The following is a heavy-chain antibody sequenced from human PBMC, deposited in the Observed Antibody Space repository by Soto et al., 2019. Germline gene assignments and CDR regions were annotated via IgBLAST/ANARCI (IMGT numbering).Heavy chain of an antibody. D-gene: IGHD2-8*01. CDR3: ARVGCTNGVCGYYYYGMDV. CDR2: IYYSGST. CDR1: GGSVSSGSYY. Sequence: SETLSLTCTVSGGSVSSGSYYWSWIRQPPGKGLEWIGYIYYSGSTNYNPSLKSRVTISVDTSKNQFSLRLSSVTAADTAVYYCARVGCTNGVCGYYYYGMDVWGQGTTVTVSS. J-gene: IGHJ6*02. V-gene: IGHV4-61*01.